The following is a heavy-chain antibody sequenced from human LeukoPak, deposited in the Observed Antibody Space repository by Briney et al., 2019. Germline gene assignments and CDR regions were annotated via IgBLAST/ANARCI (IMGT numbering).Heavy chain of an antibody. Sequence: PSETLSLSCTVSGGSISSYHWSWIRQPPGKGLEWIGFIYYSGSTNYNPSLKSRVIISVDTSKNQISLKLSSVTAADTAVYYCARGNSGYDNAFDIGGQRTMVSVSS. V-gene: IGHV4-59*01. J-gene: IGHJ3*02. CDR1: GGSISSYH. CDR2: IYYSGST. D-gene: IGHD5-12*01. CDR3: ARGNSGYDNAFDI.